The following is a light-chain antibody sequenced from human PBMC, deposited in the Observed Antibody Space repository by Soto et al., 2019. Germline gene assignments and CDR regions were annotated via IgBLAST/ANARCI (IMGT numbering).Light chain of an antibody. CDR1: QNITNY. J-gene: IGKJ1*01. Sequence: VFTHFPGTFSLSPGHRATLSCRASQNITNYLIWYQQKPGQAPRLLIYGASTRATGVPARFSGSGSGTEFTLTISNLQSEDFAVYHCQQYDKWPRTFGQGTKVDIK. CDR3: QQYDKWPRT. V-gene: IGKV3-15*01. CDR2: GAS.